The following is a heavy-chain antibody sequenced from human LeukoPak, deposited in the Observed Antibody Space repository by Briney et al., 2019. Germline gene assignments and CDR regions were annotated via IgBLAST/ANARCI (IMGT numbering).Heavy chain of an antibody. D-gene: IGHD6-19*01. V-gene: IGHV3-21*01. Sequence: PGGSLRLSCAASGFTFSSYSMNWVRQAPGKGLEWVSSISSSSSYIYYAGSVKGRFTISRDNAKNSLYLQMNSLRAEDMAVYYCARGTSSGWSYFDYWGQGTLVTVSS. CDR1: GFTFSSYS. J-gene: IGHJ4*02. CDR3: ARGTSSGWSYFDY. CDR2: ISSSSSYI.